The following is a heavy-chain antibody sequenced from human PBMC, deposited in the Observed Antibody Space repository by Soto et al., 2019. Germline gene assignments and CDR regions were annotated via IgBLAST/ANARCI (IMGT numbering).Heavy chain of an antibody. CDR3: AREGGYYGSGTYWGRAFDI. J-gene: IGHJ3*02. CDR2: INAGNGNT. D-gene: IGHD3-10*01. Sequence: ASVKVSCKASGYTFTSYAMHWVRQAPGQRLEWMGWINAGNGNTKYSQKFQGRVTITRDTSTSTVYMELNSLISEDTAVYYCAREGGYYGSGTYWGRAFDIWGRGTMVTV. CDR1: GYTFTSYA. V-gene: IGHV1-3*01.